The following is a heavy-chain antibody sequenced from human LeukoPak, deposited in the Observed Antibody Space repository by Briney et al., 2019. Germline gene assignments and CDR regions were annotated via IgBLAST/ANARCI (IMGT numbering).Heavy chain of an antibody. CDR1: GFTFSSYS. D-gene: IGHD4-17*01. J-gene: IGHJ3*02. CDR3: ARALYGDYGDSDAFDI. Sequence: GGSLRLSCAASGFTFSSYSMNWVRQAPGKGLEWVSSISSSSSYIYYADSVKGRFTISRDNAKNSLYLQMNSLRAEDTAVYYCARALYGDYGDSDAFDIWGQGTMVTVSS. CDR2: ISSSSSYI. V-gene: IGHV3-21*01.